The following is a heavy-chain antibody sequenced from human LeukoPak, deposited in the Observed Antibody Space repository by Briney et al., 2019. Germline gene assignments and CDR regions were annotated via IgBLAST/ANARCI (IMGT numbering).Heavy chain of an antibody. CDR2: IKSKTDGGTT. V-gene: IGHV3-15*01. J-gene: IGHJ4*02. Sequence: GGSLRPSCAASGFTFGNAWMSWVRQAPGKGLEWVGRIKSKTDGGTTDYAAPVKGRFTISRDDSKSTLDLQLNSLKTEDTAVYFCTTGTFRSGGSCYPPFVYWGQGTLVTVSS. CDR1: GFTFGNAW. D-gene: IGHD2-15*01. CDR3: TTGTFRSGGSCYPPFVY.